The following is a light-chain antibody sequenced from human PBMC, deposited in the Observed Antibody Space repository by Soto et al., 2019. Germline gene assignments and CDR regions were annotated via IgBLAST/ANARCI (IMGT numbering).Light chain of an antibody. Sequence: DIQMTQSPSSLPASVGDRVTITCRASQGISNNLAWYQQKPGNVPKLLIYGASTLQSGVPSRFSGSGSGTDFTLTISSLQPEDVATYYCQKYDSAPLTFGQGTKVEFK. J-gene: IGKJ1*01. CDR1: QGISNN. V-gene: IGKV1-27*01. CDR3: QKYDSAPLT. CDR2: GAS.